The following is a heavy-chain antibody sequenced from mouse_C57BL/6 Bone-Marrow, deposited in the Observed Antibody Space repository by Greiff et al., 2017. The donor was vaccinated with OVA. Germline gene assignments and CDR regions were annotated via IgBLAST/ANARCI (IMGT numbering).Heavy chain of an antibody. CDR3: ARELIFDY. CDR2: ISDGGSYT. CDR1: GFTFSSYA. J-gene: IGHJ2*01. Sequence: EVKLMESRGGLVKPGGSLKLSCAASGFTFSSYAMSWVRQTPEKRLEWVATISDGGSYTYYPDNVKGRFTISRDNAKNNLYLQMSHLKSEDTAMYYCARELIFDYWGQGTTLTVSS. V-gene: IGHV5-4*01.